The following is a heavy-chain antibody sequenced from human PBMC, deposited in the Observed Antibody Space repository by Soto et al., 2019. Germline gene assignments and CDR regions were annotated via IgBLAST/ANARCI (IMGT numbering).Heavy chain of an antibody. CDR1: GYTFTSYY. J-gene: IGHJ4*02. Sequence: GASVKVSCKASGYTFTSYYMHWVRQAPGQGLEWMGIINPSGGSTSYAQKFQGRVTMTRDTSTSTAYMELSSLRSEDTAVYYCARSTKMATIFGYWGQGTLVTVSS. CDR3: ARSTKMATIFGY. V-gene: IGHV1-46*01. CDR2: INPSGGST. D-gene: IGHD5-12*01.